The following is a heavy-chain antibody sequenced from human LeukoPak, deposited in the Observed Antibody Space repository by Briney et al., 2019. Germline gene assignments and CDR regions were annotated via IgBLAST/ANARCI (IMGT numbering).Heavy chain of an antibody. CDR2: IYSGGST. CDR1: GFTVSSNY. J-gene: IGHJ3*02. CDR3: VRTTYFYDSSGVYNVGVFNI. D-gene: IGHD3-22*01. V-gene: IGHV3-53*01. Sequence: GGSLRLSCEASGFTVSSNYMNWVRQAPGKGLEWVSIIYSGGSTFYGDSVKGRFTISRDNSKNTLFLQMNSLRAEDTAVYYCVRTTYFYDSSGVYNVGVFNIWGQGTTVTVSS.